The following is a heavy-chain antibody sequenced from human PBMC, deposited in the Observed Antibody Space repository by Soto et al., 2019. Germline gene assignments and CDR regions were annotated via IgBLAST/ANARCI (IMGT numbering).Heavy chain of an antibody. V-gene: IGHV3-48*01. Sequence: GGSLRLSCAASGFAFSGYSMNWVRQAPGKGLEWVSYISSDSSTIYYPDSVKGRFTISRDNVQNLLYLEMNSLRAEDTALYYCTSEPSGLDVWGQGTTVPVSS. J-gene: IGHJ6*02. CDR3: TSEPSGLDV. CDR2: ISSDSSTI. CDR1: GFAFSGYS.